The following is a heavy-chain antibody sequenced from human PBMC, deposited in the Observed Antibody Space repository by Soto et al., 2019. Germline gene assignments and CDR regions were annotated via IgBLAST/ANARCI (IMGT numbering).Heavy chain of an antibody. Sequence: SETLSLTCTVSGGSISSYYWSWIRQPPGKRLEWIGYIYYSGSTNYNPSLKSRVTISVDTSKNQFSLKLSSVTAEDTAVYYCARSYYYGSGSYYDYYCYGMDVWGQGTRSPSP. CDR3: ARSYYYGSGSYYDYYCYGMDV. V-gene: IGHV4-59*01. CDR1: GGSISSYY. D-gene: IGHD3-10*01. J-gene: IGHJ6*02. CDR2: IYYSGST.